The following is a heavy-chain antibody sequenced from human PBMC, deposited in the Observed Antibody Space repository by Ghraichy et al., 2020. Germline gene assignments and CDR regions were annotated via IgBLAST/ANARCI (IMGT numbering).Heavy chain of an antibody. V-gene: IGHV4-39*01. CDR1: GGSISSSSYY. Sequence: SETLSLTCTVSGGSISSSSYYWGWIRQPPGKGLEWIGSIYYSGSTYYNPSLKSRVTISVDTSKNQFSLKLSSVTAADTAVYYCARHPPWSETYYFDYWGQGTLVTVSS. J-gene: IGHJ4*02. CDR2: IYYSGST. CDR3: ARHPPWSETYYFDY. D-gene: IGHD1-14*01.